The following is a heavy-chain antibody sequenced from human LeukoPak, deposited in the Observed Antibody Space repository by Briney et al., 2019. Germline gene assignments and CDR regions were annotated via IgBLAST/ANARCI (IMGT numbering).Heavy chain of an antibody. CDR1: GFTFSSYS. CDR3: ATHYDILTGYYTDY. CDR2: ISSSSSYI. Sequence: GGSLRLSCAASGFTFSSYSMNWVRQAPGKGLEWVSSISSSSSYIYYADSVKGRFTISRDNAKNSLYLQMNSLRAEDTAVYYCATHYDILTGYYTDYWGQGTLVTVSS. J-gene: IGHJ4*02. D-gene: IGHD3-9*01. V-gene: IGHV3-21*01.